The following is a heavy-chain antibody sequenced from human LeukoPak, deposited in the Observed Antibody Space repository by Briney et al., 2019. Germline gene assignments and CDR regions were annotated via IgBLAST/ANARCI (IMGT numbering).Heavy chain of an antibody. V-gene: IGHV3-23*01. CDR3: AKDPPVITMVRGVIPWYFDY. D-gene: IGHD3-10*01. J-gene: IGHJ4*02. CDR1: GFTFSSYA. Sequence: PGGSLRLSCAASGFTFSSYAMSWVRQAPGKGLEWVSAISGSGGSTYYADSVKGRFTISRDNSKNTLCLQMNSLRAEDTAVYYCAKDPPVITMVRGVIPWYFDYWGQGTLVTVSS. CDR2: ISGSGGST.